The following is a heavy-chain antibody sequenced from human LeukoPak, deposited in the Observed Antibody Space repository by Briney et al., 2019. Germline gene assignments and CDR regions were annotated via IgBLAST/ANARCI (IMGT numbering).Heavy chain of an antibody. D-gene: IGHD1-26*01. Sequence: GGSLRLSCTASGFTFGDYAMSWGRHGPGDGLELVGFIRSKAYGGTTEYAASVKGRFTISRDDSKSIAYLQMNSLKTEDTAVYYCTRGGVIVGATGRAFDYWGQGTLVTVSS. CDR1: GFTFGDYA. CDR2: IRSKAYGGTT. J-gene: IGHJ4*02. V-gene: IGHV3-49*04. CDR3: TRGGVIVGATGRAFDY.